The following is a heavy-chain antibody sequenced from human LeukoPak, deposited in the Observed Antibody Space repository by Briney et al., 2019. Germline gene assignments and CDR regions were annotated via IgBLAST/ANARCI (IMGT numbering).Heavy chain of an antibody. CDR1: GGSFSGYY. CDR3: ARGAIAVAGLFWFDP. CDR2: INHSGST. J-gene: IGHJ5*02. V-gene: IGHV4-34*01. D-gene: IGHD6-19*01. Sequence: KSSETLSLTCAVYGGSFSGYYWSWIRQPPGKGLEWIGEINHSGSTNYNPSLKSRVTISVDTSKNQFSLKLSSVTAADTAVYYCARGAIAVAGLFWFDPWGQGTLSPSPQ.